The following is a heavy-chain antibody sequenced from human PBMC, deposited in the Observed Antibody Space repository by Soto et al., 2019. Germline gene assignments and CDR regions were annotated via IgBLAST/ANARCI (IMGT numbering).Heavy chain of an antibody. D-gene: IGHD1-26*01. CDR1: GFIFSSYW. V-gene: IGHV3-74*01. CDR3: AKDLLAGLVGARVGY. CDR2: INSDGSST. Sequence: EVQLVESGGGLVQPGGSLRLSCAASGFIFSSYWMHWVRQAPGKGLVWVSRINSDGSSTSYADSVKGRFTISRDNAKNTLYLQMNSLRAEDTAVYYCAKDLLAGLVGARVGYWGQGTLVTVSS. J-gene: IGHJ4*02.